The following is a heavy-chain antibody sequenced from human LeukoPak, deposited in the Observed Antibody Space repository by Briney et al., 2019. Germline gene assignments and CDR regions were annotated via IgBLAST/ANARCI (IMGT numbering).Heavy chain of an antibody. V-gene: IGHV3-21*01. CDR2: ISISGTYI. CDR1: GYTFSAYS. CDR3: VSGNDPDYVWGTYRLDAFDI. J-gene: IGHJ3*02. Sequence: GGSLRLSCAASGYTFSAYSVNSARHVPGKGLEWVSSISISGTYIYYADSVKGRFTISRDKAKNSLFLEMNSLRAEDMDVYYCVSGNDPDYVWGTYRLDAFDIWGEGTMVIVSS. D-gene: IGHD3-16*02.